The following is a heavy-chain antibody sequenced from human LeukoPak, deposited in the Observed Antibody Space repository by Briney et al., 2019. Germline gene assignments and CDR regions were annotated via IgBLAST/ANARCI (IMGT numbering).Heavy chain of an antibody. V-gene: IGHV4-59*01. CDR1: GGSISSYY. D-gene: IGHD3-9*01. CDR2: IYYSGST. J-gene: IGHJ3*02. CDR3: ARDRGYDILTGYYAFAFDI. Sequence: SETLSLACTVSGGSISSYYWSWIRQPPGKGLEWIGYIYYSGSTNYNPSLKSRVTISVDTSKNQFSLKLSSVTAADTAVYYCARDRGYDILTGYYAFAFDIWGQGTMVTVSS.